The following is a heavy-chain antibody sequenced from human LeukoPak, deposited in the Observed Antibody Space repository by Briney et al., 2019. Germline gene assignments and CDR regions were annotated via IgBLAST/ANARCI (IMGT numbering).Heavy chain of an antibody. CDR1: GFTFSSYW. J-gene: IGHJ6*02. V-gene: IGHV3-74*01. CDR3: ARDRQYDMDV. Sequence: GGSLRLSCAASGFTFSSYWMHWAPQAPGKGLVWVSHINSDGSSTSYADSVKGRFTISRDNAKNTVYLQMNSLRVEDTAVYYCARDRQYDMDVWGQGTTVTVSS. CDR2: INSDGSST.